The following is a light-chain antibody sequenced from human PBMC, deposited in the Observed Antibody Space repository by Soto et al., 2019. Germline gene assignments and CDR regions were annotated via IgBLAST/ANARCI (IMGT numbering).Light chain of an antibody. Sequence: QSVLTQPPSVSGAPGQRLTISCTGSRSNIGAGYDVHWYQHLPGAAPKLLIYSDNNRPSGVPDRFSGSKSGTSASLAITGVQAEDEADYYCQSSDSSLSGWVFGGGTKLTVL. CDR1: RSNIGAGYD. CDR2: SDN. J-gene: IGLJ2*01. CDR3: QSSDSSLSGWV. V-gene: IGLV1-40*01.